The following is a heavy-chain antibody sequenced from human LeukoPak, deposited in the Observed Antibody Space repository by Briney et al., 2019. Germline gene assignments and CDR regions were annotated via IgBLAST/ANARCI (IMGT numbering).Heavy chain of an antibody. D-gene: IGHD6-13*01. CDR3: AREDIAAALPYYYYYMDV. Sequence: SETLSLTCTLSGGSISSYYWSWIRQPAGKGLEWIGRIYTSGSTNYNPSLKSRVTMSVDTSTNQFSLKLSSVTAADTAVYYCAREDIAAALPYYYYYMDVWGKGTTVTVSS. V-gene: IGHV4-4*07. CDR2: IYTSGST. CDR1: GGSISSYY. J-gene: IGHJ6*03.